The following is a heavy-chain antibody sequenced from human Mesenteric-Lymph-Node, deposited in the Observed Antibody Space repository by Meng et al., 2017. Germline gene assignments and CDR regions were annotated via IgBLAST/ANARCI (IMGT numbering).Heavy chain of an antibody. CDR2: ISGSGGST. CDR1: GFTFSSYA. J-gene: IGHJ6*02. V-gene: IGHV3-23*01. D-gene: IGHD3-22*01. Sequence: GESLKISCAASGFTFSSYAMSWVRQAPGKGLEWVSAISGSGGSTYYADSVKGRFTISRDNSKNTLYLQMNSLRAEDTAVYYCAKDSSSGYYYPLYYYYGMDVWGQGTTVTVSS. CDR3: AKDSSSGYYYPLYYYYGMDV.